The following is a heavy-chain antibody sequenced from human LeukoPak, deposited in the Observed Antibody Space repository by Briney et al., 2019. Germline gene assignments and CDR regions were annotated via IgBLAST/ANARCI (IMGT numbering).Heavy chain of an antibody. Sequence: ASVKVSCKPSGYTFTSYAISWLRQAPGQGLEWMGWISTYSGNTNYAQKLQGRITMTIETSTSTAYMELRSLRSDDTAVYYCARVAEQLSIGYYFDYWGQGTLVTVSS. J-gene: IGHJ4*02. CDR2: ISTYSGNT. CDR1: GYTFTSYA. D-gene: IGHD6-6*01. V-gene: IGHV1-18*01. CDR3: ARVAEQLSIGYYFDY.